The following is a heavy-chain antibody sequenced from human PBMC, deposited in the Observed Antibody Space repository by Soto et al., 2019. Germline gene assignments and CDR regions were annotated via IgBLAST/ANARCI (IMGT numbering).Heavy chain of an antibody. D-gene: IGHD3-3*01. Sequence: SVKVSCKASGGTFSSYAISWVRQAPGQGLEWMGGIIPIFGTANYAQKFQGRVTITADKSTSTAYMELSSLRSEETAVYYCARGEYYDFWSGAMGYYYGMDVWG. V-gene: IGHV1-69*06. CDR1: GGTFSSYA. CDR3: ARGEYYDFWSGAMGYYYGMDV. J-gene: IGHJ6*02. CDR2: IIPIFGTA.